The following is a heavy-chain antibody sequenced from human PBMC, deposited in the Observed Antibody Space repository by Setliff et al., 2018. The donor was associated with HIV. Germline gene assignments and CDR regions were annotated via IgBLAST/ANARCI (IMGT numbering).Heavy chain of an antibody. D-gene: IGHD6-6*01. J-gene: IGHJ4*02. Sequence: ASETLSLTCTVSGGSISSSSYYWGWIRQPPGKGLEWIGSIYYRGSTYYNPSLKSRVTISVDTSKNQFSLKLSSVTAADTAVYYCARLRQLVLLRVDYWGQGTLVTVSS. V-gene: IGHV4-39*01. CDR1: GGSISSSSYY. CDR3: ARLRQLVLLRVDY. CDR2: IYYRGST.